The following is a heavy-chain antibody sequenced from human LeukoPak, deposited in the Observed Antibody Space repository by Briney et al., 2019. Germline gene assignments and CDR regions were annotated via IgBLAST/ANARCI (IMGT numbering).Heavy chain of an antibody. CDR3: ARSSRGLGYDFPFDY. V-gene: IGHV4-59*01. CDR1: GGSISSYY. J-gene: IGHJ4*02. D-gene: IGHD3-3*01. Sequence: SENLSLTCTVSGGSISSYYWTWIRQSPGKGLEWMGYIYHSGSTKYNPSLESRVTISVDTSKNQFSLKLRSATAADTAVYYCARSSRGLGYDFPFDYWGQGTLVTVSS. CDR2: IYHSGST.